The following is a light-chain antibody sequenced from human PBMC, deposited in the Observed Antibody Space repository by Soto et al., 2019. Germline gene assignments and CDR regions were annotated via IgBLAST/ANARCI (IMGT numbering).Light chain of an antibody. V-gene: IGKV3-11*01. CDR1: QSVRSS. Sequence: EIVLTQSPATLSLSPGERATLSCRATQSVRSSLAWYLQQPGQAPRLLIYDASKRDTGIPARFSGSGSGTDFTLTISSLEPKDFAVYYCQQRSNWPGTFGQGTKVEIK. CDR3: QQRSNWPGT. J-gene: IGKJ1*01. CDR2: DAS.